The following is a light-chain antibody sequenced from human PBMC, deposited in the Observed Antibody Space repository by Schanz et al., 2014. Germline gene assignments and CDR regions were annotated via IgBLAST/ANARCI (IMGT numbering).Light chain of an antibody. Sequence: QSALTQPPSASGSPGQSVTISCTGTSSDVGGYNFVSWYQQHPGKVPKFMIYEVSKRPSGVPDRFSGSKSGNTASLTVSGLQAEDESDYYCSSYAGSNNPVVFGRGNKRTVL. CDR2: EVS. CDR3: SSYAGSNNPVV. V-gene: IGLV2-8*01. CDR1: SSDVGGYNF. J-gene: IGLJ2*01.